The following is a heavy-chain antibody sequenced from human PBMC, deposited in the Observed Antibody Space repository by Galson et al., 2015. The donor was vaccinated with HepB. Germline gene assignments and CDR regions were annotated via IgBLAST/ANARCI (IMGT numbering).Heavy chain of an antibody. V-gene: IGHV3-30*02. D-gene: IGHD3-10*01. CDR3: ARNRFGDSSAGY. J-gene: IGHJ4*02. CDR2: IRYDGSNK. Sequence: SLRLSCAASGFTFSSYAMHWVRQAPGKGLEWVAFIRYDGSNKYYADSVKGRFTISRDNSKNTLYLQMNSLRAEDTAVYYCARNRFGDSSAGYWGQGTLVTVSS. CDR1: GFTFSSYA.